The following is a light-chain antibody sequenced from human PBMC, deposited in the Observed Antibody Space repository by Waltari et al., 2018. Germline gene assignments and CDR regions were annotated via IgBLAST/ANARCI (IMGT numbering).Light chain of an antibody. V-gene: IGKV3-15*01. CDR1: QGINSD. J-gene: IGKJ1*01. CDR3: QQSKIWPA. CDR2: GAS. Sequence: EIVMTQSQATLSVSPGEGATRSCRASQGINSDLAWYQHKPGQAPRLLIYGASTRAAGVPARFSGSGSGTEFTLTISSLQSEDFGVYYCQQSKIWPAFGQGTKVEIK.